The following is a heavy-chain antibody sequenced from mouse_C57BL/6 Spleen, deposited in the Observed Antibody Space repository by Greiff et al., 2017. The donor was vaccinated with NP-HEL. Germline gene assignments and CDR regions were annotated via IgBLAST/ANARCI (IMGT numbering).Heavy chain of an antibody. J-gene: IGHJ3*01. CDR1: GYSFTDYN. CDR3: AVYGNYEGFFAY. V-gene: IGHV1-39*01. D-gene: IGHD2-1*01. Sequence: VQLKPSGPELVKPGASVKISCKASGYSFTDYNMNWVKQSNGKSLEWIGVINPNYGTTSYNQKFKGKATLTVDQSSSTAYMQLNSLTSEDSAVYYCAVYGNYEGFFAYWGQGTLVTVSA. CDR2: INPNYGTT.